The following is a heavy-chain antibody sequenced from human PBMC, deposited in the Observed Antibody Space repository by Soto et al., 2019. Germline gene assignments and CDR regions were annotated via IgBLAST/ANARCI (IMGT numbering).Heavy chain of an antibody. D-gene: IGHD7-27*01. CDR2: IYKSATT. CDR3: ARGRYCLTGRCFPNWFDS. Sequence: QVQLLESGPGLVKPSQTLSLTCSVSGDSISNLDYFWAWIRQPPGQAREYIGSIYKSATTYYNPSFESRVAISVDTSKSQFSLHVTSVTAADTAVYFCARGRYCLTGRCFPNWFDSWGQGALVTVSS. V-gene: IGHV4-30-4*01. CDR1: GDSISNLDYF. J-gene: IGHJ5*01.